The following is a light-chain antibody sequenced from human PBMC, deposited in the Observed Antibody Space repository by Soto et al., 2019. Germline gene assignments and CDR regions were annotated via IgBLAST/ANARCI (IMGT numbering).Light chain of an antibody. V-gene: IGKV3-15*01. CDR3: QQYNNWPVPSWT. CDR2: GAS. Sequence: EIVMTQSPATLSVSPGERATLSCRASQSVSSPMAWYQQKPGQAPRLLIYGASTRATGIQARFSGSGSGTEFPLTISSLQSEDFAVYYCQQYNNWPVPSWTFGQVTKVEIK. J-gene: IGKJ1*01. CDR1: QSVSSP.